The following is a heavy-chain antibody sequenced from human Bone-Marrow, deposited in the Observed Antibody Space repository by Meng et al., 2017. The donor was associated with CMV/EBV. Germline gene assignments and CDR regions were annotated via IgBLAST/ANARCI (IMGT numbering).Heavy chain of an antibody. D-gene: IGHD5-12*01. CDR2: IYYSGST. J-gene: IGHJ5*02. V-gene: IGHV4-39*07. CDR3: AREWEDSGYDSRWFDP. CDR1: GGSISSSSYY. Sequence: SETLSLTCTVSGGSISSSSYYWGWIRQPPGKGLEWIGSIYYSGSTYYNPSLKNRVTISVDTSKNQFSLKLSSVTAADTAVYYCAREWEDSGYDSRWFDPWGQGTLVTVSS.